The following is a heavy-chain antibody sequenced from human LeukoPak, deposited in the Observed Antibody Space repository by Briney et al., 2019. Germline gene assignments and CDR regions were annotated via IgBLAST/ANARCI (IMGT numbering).Heavy chain of an antibody. V-gene: IGHV3-23*01. J-gene: IGHJ6*02. CDR1: GFTVSSYA. Sequence: HPGGSLRLSCAASGFTVSSYAMSWVRQAPGKGLEWVSAISGSGGSTYYEDSVKGRFPISRDNSKNKLYLQMHSLRAEATAVYYCAKDQRDSSGWYGFDYSYCGMDVWGQGPTVTVPS. CDR3: AKDQRDSSGWYGFDYSYCGMDV. D-gene: IGHD6-19*01. CDR2: ISGSGGST.